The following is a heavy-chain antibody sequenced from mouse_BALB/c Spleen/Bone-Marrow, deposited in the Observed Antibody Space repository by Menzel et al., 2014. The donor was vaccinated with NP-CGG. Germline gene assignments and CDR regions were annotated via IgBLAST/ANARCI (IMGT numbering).Heavy chain of an antibody. CDR1: GYNFISYW. D-gene: IGHD2-4*01. Sequence: QVQLQQSGAELAKPGASVKMSCKASGYNFISYWMHWVKQRPGQGLEWIGYINPSTGYTEYNQKFKDKATLTADKSSNKAYMQLSSLTSEDSAVYYCARNYDYDGGYYAMDYWGQGTSVTVSS. CDR3: ARNYDYDGGYYAMDY. CDR2: INPSTGYT. V-gene: IGHV1-7*01. J-gene: IGHJ4*01.